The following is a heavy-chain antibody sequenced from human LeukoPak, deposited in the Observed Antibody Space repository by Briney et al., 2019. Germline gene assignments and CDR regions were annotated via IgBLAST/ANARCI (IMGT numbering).Heavy chain of an antibody. CDR1: GFTFSSYS. D-gene: IGHD3-3*01. Sequence: GGSLRLSCAASGFTFSSYSMNWVRQAPGKGLEWVSSISSSSSYIYYADSVKGRFTISRDNAKNSLYLQMNSLRAEDTAMYYCARVRELGKGITIFGVDRKKAPMDVWGKGTTVTVSS. CDR3: ARVRELGKGITIFGVDRKKAPMDV. J-gene: IGHJ6*04. CDR2: ISSSSSYI. V-gene: IGHV3-21*01.